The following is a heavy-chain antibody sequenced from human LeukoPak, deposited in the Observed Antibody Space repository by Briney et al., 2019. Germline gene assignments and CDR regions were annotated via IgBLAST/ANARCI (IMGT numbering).Heavy chain of an antibody. CDR2: IYYSGST. J-gene: IGHJ6*03. V-gene: IGHV4-59*01. Sequence: SETLSLTCTVSGVSISSYYWSWIRQPPGKGLEWIGYIYYSGSTNYNPSLKNRVTISVDTSKNQFSLKLSSVTAADTAVCYCARGRPDSVLHNYYYYMDVWGKGTTVTVSS. CDR3: ARGRPDSVLHNYYYYMDV. D-gene: IGHD3-10*01. CDR1: GVSISSYY.